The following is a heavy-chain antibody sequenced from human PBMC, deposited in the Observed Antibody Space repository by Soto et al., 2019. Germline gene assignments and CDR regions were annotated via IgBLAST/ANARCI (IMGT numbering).Heavy chain of an antibody. J-gene: IGHJ4*02. V-gene: IGHV1-24*01. CDR2: FDPEDGET. Sequence: ASVKVSCKVSGYTLTELSMHWVRQAPGKGLEWIGGFDPEDGETIYAQKFQGRVTMTEDTSTDTAYMELSSLRSEDTAVYYCATDLWHAGFMKDYWGQGTLVTVSS. D-gene: IGHD3-16*01. CDR1: GYTLTELS. CDR3: ATDLWHAGFMKDY.